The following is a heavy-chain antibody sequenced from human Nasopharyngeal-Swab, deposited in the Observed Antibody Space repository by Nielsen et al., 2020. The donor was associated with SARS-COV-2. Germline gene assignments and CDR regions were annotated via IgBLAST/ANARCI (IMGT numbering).Heavy chain of an antibody. V-gene: IGHV4-39*01. CDR3: ARASSGWSVPDAPYFDY. J-gene: IGHJ4*02. D-gene: IGHD6-19*01. CDR2: IYYNGNT. CDR1: GDSIAYSTFY. Sequence: SETLPLTCTVSGDSIAYSTFYWGWIRQPPGKGLEWIGNIYYNGNTYQNPSLKSRLTISVDKSKNQFSLKLSSVTAADTAVYYCARASSGWSVPDAPYFDYWGQGTLVTVSS.